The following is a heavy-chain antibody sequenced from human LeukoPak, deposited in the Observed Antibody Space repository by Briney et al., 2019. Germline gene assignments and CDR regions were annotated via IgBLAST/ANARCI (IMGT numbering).Heavy chain of an antibody. V-gene: IGHV1-69*13. CDR1: GGTFSSYA. D-gene: IGHD6-13*01. CDR3: ARGYSSSRGGGAFDI. Sequence: SVKVSCKASGGTFSSYAISWVRQAPGQGLEWMGGIIPIFGTANYAQKFQGRVTITADESTSTAYMELSSLRPEDTAVYYCARGYSSSRGGGAFDIWGQGTMVTVSS. J-gene: IGHJ3*02. CDR2: IIPIFGTA.